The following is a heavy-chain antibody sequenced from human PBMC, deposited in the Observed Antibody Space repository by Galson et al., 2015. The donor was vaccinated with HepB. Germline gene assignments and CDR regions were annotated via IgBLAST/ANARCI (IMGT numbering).Heavy chain of an antibody. Sequence: SVKVSCKASGYTFTSYDINWVRQATGQGLEWMGWMNPNSGNTGYAQKFQGRVTMTRNTSISTAYMELSSLRSEDTAVYYCAREMWFRELPRLDYYYYMDVWGKGTTVTVSS. D-gene: IGHD3-10*01. CDR1: GYTFTSYD. CDR2: MNPNSGNT. J-gene: IGHJ6*03. CDR3: AREMWFRELPRLDYYYYMDV. V-gene: IGHV1-8*01.